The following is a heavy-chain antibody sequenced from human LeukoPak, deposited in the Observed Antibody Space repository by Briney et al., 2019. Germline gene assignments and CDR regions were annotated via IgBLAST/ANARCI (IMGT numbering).Heavy chain of an antibody. Sequence: GGSLRLSCAASGFTFSSYSMNRVRQAPGKGLEWVSSISSSSSYIYYSDSVKGRFTISRDNAKNSLYLQMNSLRAEDTAVYYCARAQYCSGGSCYQYYFDYWGQGTLVTVSS. J-gene: IGHJ4*02. CDR1: GFTFSSYS. CDR2: ISSSSSYI. CDR3: ARAQYCSGGSCYQYYFDY. V-gene: IGHV3-21*01. D-gene: IGHD2-15*01.